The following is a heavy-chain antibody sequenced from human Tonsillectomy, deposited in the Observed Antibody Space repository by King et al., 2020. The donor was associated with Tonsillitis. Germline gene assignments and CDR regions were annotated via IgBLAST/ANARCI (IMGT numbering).Heavy chain of an antibody. CDR2: INDRGDIT. CDR3: AKEHYCTATDCFGLDY. D-gene: IGHD2-8*02. V-gene: IGHV3-23*04. Sequence: EVQLVESGGGLVQPGGSLRLSCTVSGFTFSAYAMSWVRQAPGKGLEWVSAINDRGDITYYADSVKGRFTISRDNSENMLWLQMTSLGAEDTALYFCAKEHYCTATDCFGLDYWGQGTLVTVSS. CDR1: GFTFSAYA. J-gene: IGHJ4*02.